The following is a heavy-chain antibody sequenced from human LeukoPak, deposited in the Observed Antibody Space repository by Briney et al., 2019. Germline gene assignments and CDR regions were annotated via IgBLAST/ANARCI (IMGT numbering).Heavy chain of an antibody. J-gene: IGHJ4*02. V-gene: IGHV2-5*01. CDR2: IYWNDGK. D-gene: IGHD7-27*01. CDR3: AHIRSGDLSPFDY. CDR1: GFSLSSSGVG. Sequence: ESGPTLVKPTQTLTLTCTFSGFSLSSSGVGVGWIRQPPGKAREWLALIYWNDGKRYSPCLKSRLTITKDTTKNQAARTMTNMHPVDTATYYCAHIRSGDLSPFDYWGQGTLVTVSS.